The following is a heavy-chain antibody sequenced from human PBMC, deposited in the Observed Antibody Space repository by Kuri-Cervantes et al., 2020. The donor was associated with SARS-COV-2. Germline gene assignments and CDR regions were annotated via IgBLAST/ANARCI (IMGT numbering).Heavy chain of an antibody. Sequence: GESLKISCAASGFTVSSNYMSWVRQAPGKGLEWVSVIYSGGSTYYADSVKGRFTISRDNSKNTLYLQMNSLRAEDTAVYYCAKDPSPYSVLLWXGEFGFDYWGQGTLVTVSS. CDR1: GFTVSSNY. CDR2: IYSGGST. V-gene: IGHV3-66*02. D-gene: IGHD3-10*01. J-gene: IGHJ4*02. CDR3: AKDPSPYSVLLWXGEFGFDY.